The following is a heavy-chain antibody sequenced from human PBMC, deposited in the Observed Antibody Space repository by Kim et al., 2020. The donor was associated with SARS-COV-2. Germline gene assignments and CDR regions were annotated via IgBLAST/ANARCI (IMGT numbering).Heavy chain of an antibody. D-gene: IGHD2-2*01. CDR3: ARDEYRSSTSCTHNWFDP. V-gene: IGHV4-4*06. J-gene: IGHJ5*02. Sequence: TSRVTMSVDTSKNQFSLKLSSVTAADTAVYYCARDEYRSSTSCTHNWFDPWGQGTLVTVSS.